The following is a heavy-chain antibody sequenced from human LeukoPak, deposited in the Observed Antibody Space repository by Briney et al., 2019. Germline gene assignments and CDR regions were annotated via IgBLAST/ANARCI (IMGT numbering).Heavy chain of an antibody. CDR1: GFTFSSYG. CDR2: ISYDGSNK. V-gene: IGHV3-30*18. J-gene: IGHJ4*02. CDR3: AKPHYGDYAVDY. Sequence: GGSLRLSCAASGFTFSSYGMHWVRQAPGKGLEWVAVISYDGSNKYYADSVKGRFTISRDNSKNTLYLQMNSLRAEDTAVYYCAKPHYGDYAVDYWAREPWSPSPQ. D-gene: IGHD4-17*01.